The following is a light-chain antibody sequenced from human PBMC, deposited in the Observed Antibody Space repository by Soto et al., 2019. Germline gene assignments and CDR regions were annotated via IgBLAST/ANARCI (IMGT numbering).Light chain of an antibody. CDR3: QQYNSYSPT. J-gene: IGKJ1*01. CDR2: KAS. V-gene: IGKV1-5*03. CDR1: QSISVW. Sequence: DIQMTQSPSPLSASVGDRVTITCLASQSISVWLAWYQQKAGKAPNLLIYKASRLESGVPSRFSGSGSETECTLTISGLQPGDAATYYCQQYNSYSPTFGQGTKVDIK.